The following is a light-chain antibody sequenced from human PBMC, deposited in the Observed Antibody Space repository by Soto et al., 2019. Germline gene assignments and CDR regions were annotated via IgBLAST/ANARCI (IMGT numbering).Light chain of an antibody. CDR1: SSDVGGFNY. J-gene: IGLJ1*01. Sequence: QSVLTQPASVSGSPGQSITISCTGTSSDVGGFNYVSWYQQHPGKAPKLMIYDVTNRPSGVSYRFSGSKSDNTASLTISGLQAEDEADYYCNPYISSRTYVFGNRTKVXXL. CDR3: NPYISSRTYV. CDR2: DVT. V-gene: IGLV2-14*03.